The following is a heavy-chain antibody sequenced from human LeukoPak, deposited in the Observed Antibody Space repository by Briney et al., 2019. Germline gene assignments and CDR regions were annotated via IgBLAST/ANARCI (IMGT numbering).Heavy chain of an antibody. J-gene: IGHJ6*04. V-gene: IGHV4-34*01. CDR2: IYHSGST. Sequence: SETLSLTCAVYGGSFSGYYWSWIRQPPGKGLEWIGSIYHSGSTYYNPSLKSRVTISVDTSKNQFSLKLSSVTAADTAVYYCARDRHYYGSGSFPDVWGKGTTVTVSS. CDR3: ARDRHYYGSGSFPDV. CDR1: GGSFSGYY. D-gene: IGHD3-10*01.